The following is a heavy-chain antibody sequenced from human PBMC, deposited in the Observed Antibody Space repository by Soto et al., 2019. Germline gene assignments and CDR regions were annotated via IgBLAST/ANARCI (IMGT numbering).Heavy chain of an antibody. CDR1: GGSISSYY. D-gene: IGHD3-10*01. J-gene: IGHJ6*03. V-gene: IGHV4-59*12. Sequence: PSETLSLTCTVSGGSISSYYWSWIRQPPGKGLEWIGYINYSGSTNYNPSLKSRVTISVDTSKNQFSLKLSSVTAADTAVYYCAREYGSGSYYSLIKAGYYYYMDVWGKGTTVTVSS. CDR2: INYSGST. CDR3: AREYGSGSYYSLIKAGYYYYMDV.